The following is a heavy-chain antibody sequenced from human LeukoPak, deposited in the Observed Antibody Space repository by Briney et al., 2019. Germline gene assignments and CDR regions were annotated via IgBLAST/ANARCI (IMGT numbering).Heavy chain of an antibody. J-gene: IGHJ4*02. V-gene: IGHV4-4*02. Sequence: SGTLSLTCAVSGGSISSSNWWSWVRQPPGKGLEWIGEIYHSGSTNYNPSLKSRVTISVDTSKNQFSLKLSSVTAADTAVYYCARAPSRPGYYFDYWGQGTLVTVSS. CDR3: ARAPSRPGYYFDY. CDR1: GGSISSSNW. CDR2: IYHSGST. D-gene: IGHD1-14*01.